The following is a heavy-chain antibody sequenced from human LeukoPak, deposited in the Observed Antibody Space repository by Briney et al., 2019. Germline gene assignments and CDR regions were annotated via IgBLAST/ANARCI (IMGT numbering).Heavy chain of an antibody. J-gene: IGHJ5*02. Sequence: SETLSLTCTVSGGSISSYYWSWIRQPPGKGLEWIGYIYYSGSTNYNPSLKSRVTISVDTSKNQFSLKLSSVTAADTAVYYCAREGGYYGSGSYYTRSGFDPWGQGTLVTVPS. CDR3: AREGGYYGSGSYYTRSGFDP. V-gene: IGHV4-59*01. CDR2: IYYSGST. D-gene: IGHD3-10*01. CDR1: GGSISSYY.